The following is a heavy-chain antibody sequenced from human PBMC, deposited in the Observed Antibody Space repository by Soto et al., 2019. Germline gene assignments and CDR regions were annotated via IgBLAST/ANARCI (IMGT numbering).Heavy chain of an antibody. CDR1: GGSIISYY. CDR3: ARTSVWSGLTNFYGMDV. Sequence: SETLSLTCTVSGGSIISYYWSWIRQPPGKGLEWIGYIYYSGSTNYNPSLKSRVTISVDTSKNQFSLKLSSVTAADTAVYYCARTSVWSGLTNFYGMDVWGQGTTVTVSS. CDR2: IYYSGST. D-gene: IGHD3-3*01. V-gene: IGHV4-59*01. J-gene: IGHJ6*02.